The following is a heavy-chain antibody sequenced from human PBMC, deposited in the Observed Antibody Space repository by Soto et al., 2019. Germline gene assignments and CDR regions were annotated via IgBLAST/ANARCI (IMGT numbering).Heavy chain of an antibody. Sequence: GSLRLSCVVSGXSFSATSIFWVRQATGKGLEWVSLMHRGGTTDNADSVKGRFTTSLDKSKNTLYLHMNGLRVEDTAVYYCARVNTTLVDHFDCWGQGTLVT. D-gene: IGHD5-18*01. V-gene: IGHV3-53*01. CDR2: MHRGGTT. CDR3: ARVNTTLVDHFDC. J-gene: IGHJ4*02. CDR1: GXSFSATS.